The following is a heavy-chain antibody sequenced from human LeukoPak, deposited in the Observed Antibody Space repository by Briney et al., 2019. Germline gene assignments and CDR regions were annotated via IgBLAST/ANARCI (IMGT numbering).Heavy chain of an antibody. CDR3: ARDRAYYDILTGFDP. CDR2: INPNSGGT. CDR1: GYTFTGYY. D-gene: IGHD3-9*01. J-gene: IGHJ5*02. Sequence: ASVKVSCKASGYTFTGYYMHWVRQTPGRGLEWMGWINPNSGGTNYAQKFQGRVTMTRDTSISTAYMELSRLRSDDTAVYYCARDRAYYDILTGFDPWGQGTLVTVSS. V-gene: IGHV1-2*02.